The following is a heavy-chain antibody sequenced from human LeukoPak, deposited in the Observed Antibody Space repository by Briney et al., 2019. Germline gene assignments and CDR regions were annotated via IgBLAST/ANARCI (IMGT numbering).Heavy chain of an antibody. Sequence: PGGSLRLSCAASGFTFNSYAMNWVRQAPGKGLEWVSGISGSGGSTYYADSVKGRFTISRDNSKNTLYLQMNSLRAEDTAVYYCAKDRASGRPNWFDPWGQGTLVTVSS. D-gene: IGHD1-26*01. V-gene: IGHV3-23*01. CDR3: AKDRASGRPNWFDP. CDR1: GFTFNSYA. CDR2: ISGSGGST. J-gene: IGHJ5*02.